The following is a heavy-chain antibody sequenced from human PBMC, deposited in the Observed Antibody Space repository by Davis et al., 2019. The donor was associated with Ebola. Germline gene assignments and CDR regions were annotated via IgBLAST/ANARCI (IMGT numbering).Heavy chain of an antibody. Sequence: PGGSLRLSCTVSGGSISSSYHWGWIRQSPGKGLEWIGSIRSSGSTYYNPSLKSRVTMSVDTSNNQFSLKVSSVTAADTAVYHCARHQGSWSFYYVDYWGQGTLVTVSS. V-gene: IGHV4-39*01. J-gene: IGHJ4*02. D-gene: IGHD3-10*01. CDR2: IRSSGST. CDR3: ARHQGSWSFYYVDY. CDR1: GGSISSSYH.